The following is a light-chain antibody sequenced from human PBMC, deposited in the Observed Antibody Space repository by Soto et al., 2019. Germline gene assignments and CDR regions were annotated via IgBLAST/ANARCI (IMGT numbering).Light chain of an antibody. V-gene: IGLV2-14*01. J-gene: IGLJ1*01. CDR3: CSYAGSFTVYV. CDR2: EVS. CDR1: SSDIGAYNY. Sequence: QSVLTQPASVSGSPGQSITISCTGSSSDIGAYNYVSWFQQYPGKAPKLIISEVSNRPSGVSNRFSGSKSGTAASLTISGLQAEDEADYYCCSYAGSFTVYVFXIGTKVTVL.